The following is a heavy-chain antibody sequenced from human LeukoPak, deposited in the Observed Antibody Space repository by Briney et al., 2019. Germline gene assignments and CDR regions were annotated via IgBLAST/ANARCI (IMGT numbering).Heavy chain of an antibody. V-gene: IGHV4-4*07. J-gene: IGHJ6*03. CDR1: GGSIRSYY. Sequence: SETLSLTCTVSGGSIRSYYWSSIRQSAGEGVEGIGHIYTSGSTNYNPSLKSRVTISVDKYKNQFFLKLSSVTAADTAVYYCPRGVADSRRYYYYYYMDVWGKGTTVTVSS. CDR3: PRGVADSRRYYYYYYMDV. D-gene: IGHD3-22*01. CDR2: IYTSGST.